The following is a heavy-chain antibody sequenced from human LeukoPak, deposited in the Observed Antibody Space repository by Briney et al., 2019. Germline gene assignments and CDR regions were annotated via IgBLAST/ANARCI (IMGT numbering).Heavy chain of an antibody. J-gene: IGHJ4*02. CDR1: GYTFTSYG. Sequence: VASVKVSFTASGYTFTSYGFSWVRQPPGQGHEWMGWISTYNGNTNYAQKLQGRLTMTTDTSTSTAYMELRSLRSDDTAVYYCARGRDGYNFKGDYWGQGNLVTVSS. CDR2: ISTYNGNT. CDR3: ARGRDGYNFKGDY. D-gene: IGHD5-24*01. V-gene: IGHV1-18*01.